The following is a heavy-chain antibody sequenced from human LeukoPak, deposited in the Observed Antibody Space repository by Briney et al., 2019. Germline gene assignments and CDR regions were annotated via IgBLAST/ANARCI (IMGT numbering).Heavy chain of an antibody. CDR2: ISGTFTTI. Sequence: GGSLRLSCVASGFTFSSYSMNWVRQAPGKGLEWVSYISGTFTTIYYADSVKGRFTISRDNAKNSLYLQMNSLRDEDTAVYYCARKNQYYYDSSGYNPFFDYWGQGTLVTVSS. V-gene: IGHV3-48*02. D-gene: IGHD3-22*01. J-gene: IGHJ4*02. CDR3: ARKNQYYYDSSGYNPFFDY. CDR1: GFTFSSYS.